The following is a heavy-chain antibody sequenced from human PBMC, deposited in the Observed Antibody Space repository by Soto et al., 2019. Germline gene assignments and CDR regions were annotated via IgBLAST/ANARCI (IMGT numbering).Heavy chain of an antibody. CDR2: INPNSGNT. CDR3: ASDILTGSEAFDI. V-gene: IGHV1-2*02. Sequence: ASVKVSCKASGYTFTGYYMHWVRQAPGQGLEWMGWINPNSGNTSYAQKFQGRVTMTRNTSISTAYMELSSLRSEDTAVYYCASDILTGSEAFDIWGQGQWSPSPQ. D-gene: IGHD3-9*01. CDR1: GYTFTGYY. J-gene: IGHJ3*02.